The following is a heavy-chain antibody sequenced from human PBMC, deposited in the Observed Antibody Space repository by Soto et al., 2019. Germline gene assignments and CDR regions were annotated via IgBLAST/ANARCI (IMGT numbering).Heavy chain of an antibody. Sequence: EVQLLESGGGLVQPGGSLRLSCAASGFTFSSYAMNWVRQAPGKELEWVSVISGSGGSTYYADSVKGRFTISRDNSKNTLYLQMNSLRAEDTAVYYCASRSSGWYFDYWGQGTLVTVSS. CDR2: ISGSGGST. D-gene: IGHD6-19*01. CDR1: GFTFSSYA. J-gene: IGHJ4*02. V-gene: IGHV3-23*01. CDR3: ASRSSGWYFDY.